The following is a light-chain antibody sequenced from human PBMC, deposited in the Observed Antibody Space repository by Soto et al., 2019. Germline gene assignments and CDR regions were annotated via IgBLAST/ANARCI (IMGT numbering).Light chain of an antibody. CDR1: SSNIGNKY. CDR2: DNN. J-gene: IGLJ3*02. Sequence: QSALTQPPSVSAAPGQKVTISCSGSSSNIGNKYVSWYQQVPGTAPKLLIYDNNKRPSGIPDRFSGSKSGTSATLGIAGLQTGDEADYYCGTWDSSLSAGVFGGGAQLTVL. V-gene: IGLV1-51*01. CDR3: GTWDSSLSAGV.